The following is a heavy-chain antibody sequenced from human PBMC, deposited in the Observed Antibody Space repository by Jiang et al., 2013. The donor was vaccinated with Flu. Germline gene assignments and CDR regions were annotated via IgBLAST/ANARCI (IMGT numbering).Heavy chain of an antibody. Sequence: SGAEVKRPGASVKLSCKASGYTFTSYYMHWVRQAPGQGLEWMGIINPSDANTKYAQKFQGRVTMTRDTSTSAVYMELSSLTSEDTAVYYCARGGAMWCSSASCHSDYWAQGTLVTVSS. V-gene: IGHV1-46*01. CDR2: INPSDANT. J-gene: IGHJ4*02. D-gene: IGHD2-2*01. CDR1: GYTFTSYY. CDR3: ARGGAMWCSSASCHSDY.